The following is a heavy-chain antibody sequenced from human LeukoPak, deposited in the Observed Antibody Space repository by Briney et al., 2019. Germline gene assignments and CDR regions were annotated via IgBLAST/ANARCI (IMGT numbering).Heavy chain of an antibody. Sequence: GGSLRLSCAASGFTFSSYAMSWVRQAPGKGLEWVSTLSGSGGSTYYADSVKGRVTISRDNSKNTLYLQMNSVRAEDTAVYHCAKGSYYYDSADYFDYWGQGTLVTVSS. CDR3: AKGSYYYDSADYFDY. CDR1: GFTFSSYA. CDR2: LSGSGGST. J-gene: IGHJ4*02. D-gene: IGHD3-22*01. V-gene: IGHV3-23*01.